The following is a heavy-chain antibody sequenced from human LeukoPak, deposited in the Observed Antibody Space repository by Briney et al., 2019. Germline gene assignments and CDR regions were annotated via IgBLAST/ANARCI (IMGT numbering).Heavy chain of an antibody. J-gene: IGHJ5*02. D-gene: IGHD6-13*01. Sequence: KPSETLSLTCAVSGGSISSGGYSWSWIRQPPGKGLEWIGYIYHSGSTYYNPSLKSRVTISVDRSKNQFSLKLCSVTAADTAVYYCARAAQYSSSSWFDPWGQGTLVTVSS. V-gene: IGHV4-30-2*01. CDR2: IYHSGST. CDR3: ARAAQYSSSSWFDP. CDR1: GGSISSGGYS.